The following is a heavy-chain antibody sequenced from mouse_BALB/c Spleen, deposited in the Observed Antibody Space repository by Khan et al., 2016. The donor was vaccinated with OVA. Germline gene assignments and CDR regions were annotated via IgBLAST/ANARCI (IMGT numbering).Heavy chain of an antibody. CDR3: AREGAAWFPY. CDR2: IYPGSDNI. CDR1: GYTFTDYY. V-gene: IGHV1-77*01. Sequence: QVQLKESGAELARPGASVKLSCKASGYTFTDYYINWMRQRTGQGLEWIGEIYPGSDNIFYNEKFKGKATLTADKSSSTAYMQLSSLTSEDSAVYFWAREGAAWFPYWGQGTLVTVSA. J-gene: IGHJ3*01.